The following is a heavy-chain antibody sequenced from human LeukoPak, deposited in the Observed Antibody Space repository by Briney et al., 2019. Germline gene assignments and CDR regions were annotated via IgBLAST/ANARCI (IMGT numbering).Heavy chain of an antibody. D-gene: IGHD2-2*01. CDR1: GYTFTSYY. CDR3: ARRARSTSCYYFDY. Sequence: ASVKVSCKASGYTFTSYYMHWVRQAPGQGLEWMGRINPNSGGTNYAQKFQGRVTMTRDTSISTAYMELSRLRSDDTAVYYCARRARSTSCYYFDYWGQGTLVTVSS. V-gene: IGHV1-2*06. J-gene: IGHJ4*02. CDR2: INPNSGGT.